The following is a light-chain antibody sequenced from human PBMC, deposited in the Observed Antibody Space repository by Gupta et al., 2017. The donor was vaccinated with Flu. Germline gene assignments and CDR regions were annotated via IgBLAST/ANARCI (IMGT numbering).Light chain of an antibody. J-gene: IGKJ2*03. CDR2: GAS. V-gene: IGKV3-20*01. CDR3: QQYGSSPYS. Sequence: DSVLTQSPGPLSLSPGERATLSCRASQSVSSSYLAWYQQKPGQAPRLLIYGASSGATGIPDRCSGRGSGPDFTLTISRLEPEDVAVYSCQQYGSSPYSFGQGTKLEIK. CDR1: QSVSSSY.